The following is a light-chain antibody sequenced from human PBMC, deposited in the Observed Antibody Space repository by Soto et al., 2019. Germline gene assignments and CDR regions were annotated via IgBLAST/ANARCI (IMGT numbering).Light chain of an antibody. Sequence: QSVLTQPPSVSGAPGQRVTISCTGSSSNIGAGHVVHWYQQFPGRAPNLLIFGSSNRPSGVPDRFSGSKSGTSASLAITGLQAEDEADYYCQSYDNGLSASVFGGGTKPNVL. J-gene: IGLJ2*01. CDR3: QSYDNGLSASV. V-gene: IGLV1-40*01. CDR1: SSNIGAGHV. CDR2: GSS.